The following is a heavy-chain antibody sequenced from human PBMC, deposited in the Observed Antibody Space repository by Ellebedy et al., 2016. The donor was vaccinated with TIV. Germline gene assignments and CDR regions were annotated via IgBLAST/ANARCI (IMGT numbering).Heavy chain of an antibody. D-gene: IGHD4-17*01. J-gene: IGHJ6*02. CDR3: TITLWYGGYGDYPI. CDR2: IKSKTDGGTT. Sequence: PGGSLRLSCAASGFTFSNAWMNWVRQAPGKGLEWVGRIKSKTDGGTTDYAAPVKGRFTISRDDSKNTLYLQMNSLKTEDTAVYYCTITLWYGGYGDYPIWGQGTTVTVSS. V-gene: IGHV3-15*07. CDR1: GFTFSNAW.